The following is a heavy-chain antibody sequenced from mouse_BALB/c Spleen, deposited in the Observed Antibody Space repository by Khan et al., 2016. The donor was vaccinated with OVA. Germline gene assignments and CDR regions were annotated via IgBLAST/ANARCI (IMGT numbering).Heavy chain of an antibody. CDR2: IYYSGII. CDR3: ARDEYYGYWYFDV. J-gene: IGHJ1*01. Sequence: EVQLQESGPGLVKPSQTVSLTCTVTGISITTRNYSWSWIRQFPGHKLEWIGYIYYSGIITYTPSLTIRATITRDTSKTQFFLEMNSLTAEDTATYYCARDEYYGYWYFDVWGAGTTVTVSS. CDR1: GISITTRNYS. V-gene: IGHV3-5*02. D-gene: IGHD1-1*01.